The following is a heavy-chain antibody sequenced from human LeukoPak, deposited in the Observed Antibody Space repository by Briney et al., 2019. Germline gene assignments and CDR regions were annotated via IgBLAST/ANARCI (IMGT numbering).Heavy chain of an antibody. J-gene: IGHJ6*02. CDR3: ARDLRSGWNYYYYGMDV. D-gene: IGHD6-19*01. Sequence: ASVKVSCKASGYTFTSYDINWVRQATGQGLEWMGWMNPNSGNTGYAHKFQGRVTMTRNTSISTAYMELSSLRSEDTAVYYCARDLRSGWNYYYYGMDVWGQGTTVTVSS. V-gene: IGHV1-8*01. CDR1: GYTFTSYD. CDR2: MNPNSGNT.